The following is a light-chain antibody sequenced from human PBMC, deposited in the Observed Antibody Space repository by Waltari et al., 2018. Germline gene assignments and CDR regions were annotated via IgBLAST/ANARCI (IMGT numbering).Light chain of an antibody. CDR1: TLGDRY. Sequence: SYGLTQPPSLSVSPGQTATITCSGDTLGDRYVSWYQQKPGQSPVLVISQDIKRPSGIPGRFSGSNSGNTATLTISGTQTMDEADYFCQAWDSNNVVFGGGTRLTIL. J-gene: IGLJ2*01. CDR3: QAWDSNNVV. V-gene: IGLV3-1*01. CDR2: QDI.